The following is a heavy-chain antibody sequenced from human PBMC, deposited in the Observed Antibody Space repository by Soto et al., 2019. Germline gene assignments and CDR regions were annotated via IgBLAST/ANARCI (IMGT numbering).Heavy chain of an antibody. CDR2: INHSGST. V-gene: IGHV4-34*01. CDR3: ARGRSWYSSSWYVWFDP. Sequence: QVQLQQWGAGLLKPSETLSLTCAVYGGSFSGYYWSWIRQPPGKGLEWIGEINHSGSTNYNPSLKSRVTISVDTFKNQFSLKLSSVTAADTAVYYCARGRSWYSSSWYVWFDPWGQGTLVTVSS. D-gene: IGHD6-13*01. J-gene: IGHJ5*02. CDR1: GGSFSGYY.